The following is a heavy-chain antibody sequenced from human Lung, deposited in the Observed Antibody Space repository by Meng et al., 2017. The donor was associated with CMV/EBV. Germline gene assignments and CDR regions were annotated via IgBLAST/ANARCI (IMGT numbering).Heavy chain of an antibody. CDR3: ARDSYGMDV. CDR2: ISYSTTT. V-gene: IGHV3-69-1*01. J-gene: IGHJ6*02. Sequence: RQAPGKGLEWVSYISYSTTTDYADSVKGRFTISRDDAKNSLYLQMNRLRVEDTAVYYCARDSYGMDVWGQGXTVTVSS.